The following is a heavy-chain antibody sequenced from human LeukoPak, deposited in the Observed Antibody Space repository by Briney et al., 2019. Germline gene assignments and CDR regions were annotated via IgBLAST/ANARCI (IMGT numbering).Heavy chain of an antibody. D-gene: IGHD3-22*01. J-gene: IGHJ4*02. CDR2: INPSGGNT. Sequence: ASVQVSCKASGYTFTSYYMHWVRQAPGQGLEWMGIINPSGGNTSYAQKFQGRVTMTRDTSTSTVYMELSSLRSEDTAVYYCARAPTRYDSSGYPFDYWGQGTLVTVSS. CDR1: GYTFTSYY. V-gene: IGHV1-46*01. CDR3: ARAPTRYDSSGYPFDY.